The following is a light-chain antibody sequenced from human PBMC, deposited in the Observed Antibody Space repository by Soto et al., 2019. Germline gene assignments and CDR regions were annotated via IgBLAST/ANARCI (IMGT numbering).Light chain of an antibody. CDR3: AAWDDSLNGYV. Sequence: QSVLTQPASVSGSPGQSVTISCTGTSSDFGSYKFVSWYQHHPGKVPKVIIYETSKRPSGVPDRFSGSKSGTSASLAISGLQSGDEADYYCAAWDDSLNGYVFGTGTKVTVL. V-gene: IGLV2-14*02. CDR2: ETS. CDR1: SSDFGSYKF. J-gene: IGLJ1*01.